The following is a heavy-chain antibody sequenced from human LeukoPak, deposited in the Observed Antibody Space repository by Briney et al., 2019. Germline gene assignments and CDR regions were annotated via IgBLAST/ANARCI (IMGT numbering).Heavy chain of an antibody. V-gene: IGHV1-69*05. J-gene: IGHJ5*02. CDR3: ARDRGGPQWLASPAELNWFDP. Sequence: GASVKVSCKASGGTFSSYAISWVRQAPGQGLEWMGGIIPIFGTANYAQKFQGRVTITTDESTSTAYMELSSLRSEDTAVYYCARDRGGPQWLASPAELNWFDPWGQRTLVTVSS. CDR2: IIPIFGTA. D-gene: IGHD6-19*01. CDR1: GGTFSSYA.